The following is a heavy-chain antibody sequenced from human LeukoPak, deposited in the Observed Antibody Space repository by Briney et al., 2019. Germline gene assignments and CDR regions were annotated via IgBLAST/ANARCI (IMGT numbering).Heavy chain of an antibody. CDR2: ISFDGSNK. CDR1: GFTFSSYA. D-gene: IGHD3-3*01. V-gene: IGHV3-30-3*01. Sequence: GGSLRLSCAASGFTFSSYAIHWVRQAPGKGLEWVAVISFDGSNKYYADSVKGRFTISRDDSKNTLYLQMNSLRAEDTAVYYCAKDSGYDFWSGYWFDYWGQGTLVTVSS. CDR3: AKDSGYDFWSGYWFDY. J-gene: IGHJ4*02.